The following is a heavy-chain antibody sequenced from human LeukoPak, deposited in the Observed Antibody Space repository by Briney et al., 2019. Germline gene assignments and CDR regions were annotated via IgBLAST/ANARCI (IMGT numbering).Heavy chain of an antibody. CDR1: GFTFSSCS. CDR3: AKAPTTVTTSHSYYFDY. D-gene: IGHD4-11*01. Sequence: GGSLRLSCAASGFTFSSCSMNWVRQAPGKGLEWVSYISSSSSTIYYADSVKGRFTISRDNAKNSLYLQMNGLRAEDTAVYYCAKAPTTVTTSHSYYFDYWGQGTLVTVSS. CDR2: ISSSSSTI. J-gene: IGHJ4*02. V-gene: IGHV3-48*01.